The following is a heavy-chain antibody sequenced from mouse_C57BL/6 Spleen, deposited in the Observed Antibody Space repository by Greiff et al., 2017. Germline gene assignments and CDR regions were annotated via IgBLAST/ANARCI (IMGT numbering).Heavy chain of an antibody. CDR3: ASPLYGSSYAYAMDY. Sequence: VQLQQSGPELVKPGASVKISCKASGYSFTGYYMNWVKQSPEKSLEWIGEINPSTGGTTYNQKFKAKATLTVDKSSSTAYMQLKSLTSEDSAVYYCASPLYGSSYAYAMDYWGQGTSVTVSS. J-gene: IGHJ4*01. CDR1: GYSFTGYY. D-gene: IGHD1-1*01. CDR2: INPSTGGT. V-gene: IGHV1-42*01.